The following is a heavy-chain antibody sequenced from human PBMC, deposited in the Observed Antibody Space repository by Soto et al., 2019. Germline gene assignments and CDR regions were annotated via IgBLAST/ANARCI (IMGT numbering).Heavy chain of an antibody. D-gene: IGHD3-22*01. CDR1: GGSISSGDYY. Sequence: QVQLQESGPGLVKPSQTLSLTCTVSGGSISSGDYYWSWIRQPPGKGLEWIGYIYYSGSTYYNPSLKSRVTISVDTAKNQFSLKLSSVTAADTAVYYCARVFRSSGYYLDYWGQGTLVTVSS. J-gene: IGHJ4*02. CDR2: IYYSGST. V-gene: IGHV4-30-4*01. CDR3: ARVFRSSGYYLDY.